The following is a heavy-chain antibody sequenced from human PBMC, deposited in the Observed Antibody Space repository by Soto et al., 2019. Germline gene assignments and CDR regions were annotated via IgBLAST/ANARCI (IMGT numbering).Heavy chain of an antibody. D-gene: IGHD3-3*01. V-gene: IGHV3-23*01. CDR1: GFTFSSYA. Sequence: GGTLSLTCAASGFTFSSYAMSWVRQAPGKGLEWVSAISGSGGSAYYADSGKGLFTISRDNAKNTQYLQMNSLRAEDTAVYYCATRQSSRGPEWRPNHWGQGTLVTVSS. CDR3: ATRQSSRGPEWRPNH. J-gene: IGHJ5*02. CDR2: ISGSGGSA.